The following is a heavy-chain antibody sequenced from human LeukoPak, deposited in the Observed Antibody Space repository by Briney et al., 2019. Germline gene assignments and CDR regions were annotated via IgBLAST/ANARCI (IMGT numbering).Heavy chain of an antibody. CDR1: GFTFSSYS. V-gene: IGHV3-21*01. CDR3: ASDDYSNSRPPY. Sequence: GGSLRLSCAASGFTFSSYSMNWVRQAPGKGLEWASSISSSSSYIYYADSVTGRFTISRDNAKNSLYLQMNSLRAEDTAVYYFASDDYSNSRPPYWRQGTLVTVSS. D-gene: IGHD4-4*01. CDR2: ISSSSSYI. J-gene: IGHJ4*02.